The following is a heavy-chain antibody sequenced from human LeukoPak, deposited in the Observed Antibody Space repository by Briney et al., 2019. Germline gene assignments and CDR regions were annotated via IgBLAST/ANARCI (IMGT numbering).Heavy chain of an antibody. D-gene: IGHD3-10*01. V-gene: IGHV3-21*01. CDR2: ISSSSSYI. J-gene: IGHJ4*02. Sequence: GGSLRLSWAASGFTFSSYSMNWVRQAPGKGLEWVSSISSSSSYIYYADSVKGRFTISRDNAKNSLYLQMNSLRAEDTAVYYCARDSYGSGSSDYWGQGTLVTVSS. CDR1: GFTFSSYS. CDR3: ARDSYGSGSSDY.